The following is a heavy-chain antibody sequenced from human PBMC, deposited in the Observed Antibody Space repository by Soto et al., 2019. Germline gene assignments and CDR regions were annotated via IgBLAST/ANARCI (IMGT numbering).Heavy chain of an antibody. J-gene: IGHJ4*02. Sequence: QVQLVQSGGEVKKPGASVEVSCRTSGYMFTTYGISWVRQAPGQGLEWMAWISAYNGNKKYAQKFQGRVTMTTDTSTSSVSMELRNRTFDDTGTYFCGRTGGGMAARPLEYWGQGTLVTVSS. D-gene: IGHD6-6*01. CDR1: GYMFTTYG. CDR2: ISAYNGNK. V-gene: IGHV1-18*04. CDR3: GRTGGGMAARPLEY.